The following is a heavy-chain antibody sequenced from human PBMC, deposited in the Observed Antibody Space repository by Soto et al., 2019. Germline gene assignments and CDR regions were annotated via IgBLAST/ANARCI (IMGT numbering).Heavy chain of an antibody. CDR3: AKQVRDGTSSPYYFDY. V-gene: IGHV3-23*01. CDR1: GFTFSNYA. CDR2: ISSAVNT. Sequence: EVPLLQSGGGLVQPGGSLRLSCAGSGFTFSNYAMSWVRQAPGKGLEWVSAISSAVNTYYADSVKGRFTISRDNSKNTLSLQMNSLRAEDTAVYYCAKQVRDGTSSPYYFDYWGQGTLVTVSS. J-gene: IGHJ4*02. D-gene: IGHD6-6*01.